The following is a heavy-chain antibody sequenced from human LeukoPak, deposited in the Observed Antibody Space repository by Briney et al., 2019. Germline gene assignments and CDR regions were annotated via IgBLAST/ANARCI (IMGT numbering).Heavy chain of an antibody. CDR3: AKAAHGHYGSGGYCIY. D-gene: IGHD3-10*01. Sequence: GGSLRLSCAASGFTFSSYAMSWVRQAPGKGLEWVSAISGSGGSTYYADSVKGRFTISRDNSKNTLYLQMNSLRAEDTAVYYCAKAAHGHYGSGGYCIYWGQGTLVTVSS. V-gene: IGHV3-23*01. CDR2: ISGSGGST. CDR1: GFTFSSYA. J-gene: IGHJ4*02.